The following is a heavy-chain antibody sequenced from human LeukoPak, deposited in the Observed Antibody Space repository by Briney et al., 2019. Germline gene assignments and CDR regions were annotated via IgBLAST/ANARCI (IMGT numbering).Heavy chain of an antibody. CDR3: ARESGPYCPFGH. V-gene: IGHV4-59*01. CDR2: VYYRGTT. J-gene: IGHJ5*02. D-gene: IGHD1-26*01. Sequence: SETLSLTCTVSGGSISSYYWSWIRQPPGKGLEWIGYVYYRGTTNYNPSLKSRVTISVDTSRNQFSLDLRSVTAADTAVYYCARESGPYCPFGHWGQGTLVAVTS. CDR1: GGSISSYY.